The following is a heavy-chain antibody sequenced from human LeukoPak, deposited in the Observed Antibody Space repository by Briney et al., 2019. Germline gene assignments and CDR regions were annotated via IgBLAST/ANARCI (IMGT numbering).Heavy chain of an antibody. J-gene: IGHJ4*02. CDR1: GFTVSSNY. D-gene: IGHD6-13*01. Sequence: GGSLRLSCAASGFTVSSNYMSWVRQAPGKGLEWVSVIYSGGSTYYADSVKGRFTISRDNSKDTLYLQMNGLRAEDTAVYFCAKQSAGSAAWYSLHYDFWGQGTLVTVSS. V-gene: IGHV3-53*01. CDR2: IYSGGST. CDR3: AKQSAGSAAWYSLHYDF.